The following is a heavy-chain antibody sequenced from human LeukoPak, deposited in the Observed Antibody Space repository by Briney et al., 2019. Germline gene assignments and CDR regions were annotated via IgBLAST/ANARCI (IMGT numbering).Heavy chain of an antibody. V-gene: IGHV3-33*08. CDR3: ARERVGATGYAFDI. CDR2: IWYDGSNK. CDR1: GFTFSSYG. Sequence: PGGSLRLSCAASGFTFSSYGMHWVRQAPGKGLEWVAVIWYDGSNKYYADSVKGRFTISRDNSKNTLYLQMNSLRAEDTAVYYCARERVGATGYAFDIWGQGTMVTVSS. J-gene: IGHJ3*02. D-gene: IGHD1-26*01.